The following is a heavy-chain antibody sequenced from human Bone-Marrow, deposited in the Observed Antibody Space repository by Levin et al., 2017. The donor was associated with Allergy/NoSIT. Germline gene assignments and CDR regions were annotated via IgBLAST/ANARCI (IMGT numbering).Heavy chain of an antibody. CDR1: GFTFSNYW. CDR2: INSDGSST. CDR3: ARAILRGVDLDY. Sequence: GGSLRLSCAASGFTFSNYWMHWVRQAPGKGLVWVSRINSDGSSTTYADSVKGRFTISRDNAKNTLYLQMTSLRDEDTAVYFCARAILRGVDLDYWGQGNLVTVSS. J-gene: IGHJ4*02. D-gene: IGHD3-10*01. V-gene: IGHV3-74*01.